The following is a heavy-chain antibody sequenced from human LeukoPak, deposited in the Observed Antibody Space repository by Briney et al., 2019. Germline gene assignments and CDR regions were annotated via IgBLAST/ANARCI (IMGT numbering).Heavy chain of an antibody. CDR3: ARDLGTDSWSGYPLASGWFDP. V-gene: IGHV4-59*01. CDR1: GDSISTYY. D-gene: IGHD3-3*01. J-gene: IGHJ5*02. CDR2: IFYKGNT. Sequence: SETLSLTCTVSGDSISTYYWNWIRQPPGKGLEWIGQIFYKGNTNYNPSLKSRVTISVDTSKNQFSLKLSSVTAADTAVYYCARDLGTDSWSGYPLASGWFDPWGQGTLVTVSS.